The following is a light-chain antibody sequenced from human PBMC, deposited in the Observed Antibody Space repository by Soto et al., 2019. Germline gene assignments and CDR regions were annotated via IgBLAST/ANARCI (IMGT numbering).Light chain of an antibody. CDR3: SSFTSSVTYV. Sequence: QSVLTRPASVSVSPGQSITVSCTGTSSDVGGHNSVSWYRQDPGKAPKLMIYDVSNRPSGVSDRFSGSKSGNTASLTISGLQIEDEADYYCSSFTSSVTYVFGTGTRSPS. CDR1: SSDVGGHNS. CDR2: DVS. V-gene: IGLV2-14*01. J-gene: IGLJ1*01.